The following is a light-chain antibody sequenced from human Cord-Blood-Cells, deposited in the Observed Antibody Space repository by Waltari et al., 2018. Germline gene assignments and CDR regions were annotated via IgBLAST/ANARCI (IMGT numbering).Light chain of an antibody. V-gene: IGLV2-23*02. CDR3: CSYAGSSTWV. CDR2: EVS. CDR1: SSDVASYNL. J-gene: IGLJ3*02. Sequence: QSALTQPASVSGSPGQSITISCTGTSSDVASYNLVSWYQQHPGKAPKPMIYEVSKRPSGVSNRFSGSKSGNTASLTISGLQAEDEADYYCCSYAGSSTWVFGGGTKLTVL.